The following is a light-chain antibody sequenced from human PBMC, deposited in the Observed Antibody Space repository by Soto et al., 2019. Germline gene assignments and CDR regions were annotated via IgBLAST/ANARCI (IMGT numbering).Light chain of an antibody. CDR1: SSDIGGYNY. V-gene: IGLV2-8*01. CDR2: EVS. Sequence: QSALTQPPSASGSPGQSVTISCTGTSSDIGGYNYVSWYQQHPGKAPKLMIYEVSKRPSGAPDRFSGSKSGNTASLTVSGLQAEDEADYYCSSYAGTTGVFGTGTKVTVL. J-gene: IGLJ1*01. CDR3: SSYAGTTGV.